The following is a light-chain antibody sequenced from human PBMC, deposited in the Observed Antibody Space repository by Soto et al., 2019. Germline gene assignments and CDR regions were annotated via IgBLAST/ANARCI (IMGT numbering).Light chain of an antibody. CDR2: GNS. Sequence: QSVLTQPPSVSGAPGQRVTISCTGSSSNIGACYDVHWYQQLPGTAPKLLIYGNSNRPSGVPDRFSGSKSGTSASLAITGLQAEDEADYYCQSYDSSLSVVLFGGGTKLTVL. J-gene: IGLJ2*01. CDR3: QSYDSSLSVVL. V-gene: IGLV1-40*01. CDR1: SSNIGACYD.